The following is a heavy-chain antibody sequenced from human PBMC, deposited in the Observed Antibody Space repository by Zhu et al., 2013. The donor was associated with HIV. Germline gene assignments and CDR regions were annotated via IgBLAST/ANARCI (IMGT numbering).Heavy chain of an antibody. D-gene: IGHD4-17*01. CDR2: IYSGGST. CDR1: GFTVSSNY. V-gene: IGHV3-53*01. J-gene: IGHJ4*02. Sequence: EVQLVESGGGLIQPGGSLRLSCAASGFTVSSNYMSWVRQAPGKGLEWVSVIYSGGSTYYADSVKGRFTISRDNSKNTLYLQMNSLRAEDTAVYYCARESPPSSAPHDYGYFDYWGQGTLVTVSS. CDR3: ARESPPSSAPHDYGYFDY.